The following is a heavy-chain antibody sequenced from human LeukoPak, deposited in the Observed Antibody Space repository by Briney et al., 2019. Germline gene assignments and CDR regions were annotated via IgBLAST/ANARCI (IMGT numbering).Heavy chain of an antibody. CDR1: GFSFGDYA. CDR3: TRDSLPTFSGYYYCMDV. V-gene: IGHV3-49*04. Sequence: GRSLRLSCTGSGFSFGDYAVSWVRQAPGKGLEWMGFIRSKTYGGTPEYVASVKGRFTITRDDSNSVAYLQMNSLKAEDTAVYYCTRDSLPTFSGYYYCMDVWGKGTTVTVSS. CDR2: IRSKTYGGTP. J-gene: IGHJ6*03.